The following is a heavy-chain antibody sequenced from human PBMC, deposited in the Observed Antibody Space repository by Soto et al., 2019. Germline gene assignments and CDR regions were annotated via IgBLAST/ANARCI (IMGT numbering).Heavy chain of an antibody. Sequence: LRLSCAASGFTFSSYDMSWVRQAPGKGLEWVSAISGSGGSTYYADSVKGRFTISRDNSKNTLYLQMNSLRAEDTAVYYCAKDKLGTTWFDPWGQGALVTVSS. V-gene: IGHV3-23*01. CDR2: ISGSGGST. J-gene: IGHJ5*02. CDR3: AKDKLGTTWFDP. CDR1: GFTFSSYD. D-gene: IGHD1-7*01.